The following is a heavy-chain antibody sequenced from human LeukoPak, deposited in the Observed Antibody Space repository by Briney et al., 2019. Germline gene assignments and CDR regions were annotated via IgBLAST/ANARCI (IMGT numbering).Heavy chain of an antibody. J-gene: IGHJ6*02. V-gene: IGHV1-69*13. Sequence: ASVKVSCKASGGTFSSYAISWVRQAPGQGLEWMGGIIPIFGTANYAQKFQGRVTITADESTSSAYMELSSLRSEDTAVYYCARNYGDYYGMDVWGQGTTVTVSS. CDR1: GGTFSSYA. CDR2: IIPIFGTA. D-gene: IGHD4-17*01. CDR3: ARNYGDYYGMDV.